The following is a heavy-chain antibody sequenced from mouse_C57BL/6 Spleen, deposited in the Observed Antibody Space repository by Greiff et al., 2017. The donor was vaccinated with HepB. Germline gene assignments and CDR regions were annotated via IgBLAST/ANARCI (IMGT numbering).Heavy chain of an antibody. J-gene: IGHJ2*01. CDR1: GFTFSDYG. CDR2: ISSGSSTI. CDR3: ARRDWEGGDYFDY. Sequence: EVQRVESGGGLVKPGGSLKLSCAASGFTFSDYGMHWVRQAPEKGLEWVAYISSGSSTIYYADTVKGRFTISRDNAKNTLFLQMTSLRSEDTAMYYCARRDWEGGDYFDYWGQGTTLTVSS. D-gene: IGHD4-1*01. V-gene: IGHV5-17*01.